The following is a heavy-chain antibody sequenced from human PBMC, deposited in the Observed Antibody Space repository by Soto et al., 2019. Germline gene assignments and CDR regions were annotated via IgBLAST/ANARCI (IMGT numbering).Heavy chain of an antibody. J-gene: IGHJ6*03. CDR1: GFTFSSYW. Sequence: EVQLVESGGGLVQPGGSLRLSCAASGFTFSSYWMSWVRQAPGKGLEWVANIKQDGSEKYYVDSVKGRFTISRDNAKNSLYLQMNSLRAEDTAVYYCARDPRDYYDFWSGSRGLSGYYMDVWGKGTTVTVSS. D-gene: IGHD3-3*01. CDR3: ARDPRDYYDFWSGSRGLSGYYMDV. V-gene: IGHV3-7*01. CDR2: IKQDGSEK.